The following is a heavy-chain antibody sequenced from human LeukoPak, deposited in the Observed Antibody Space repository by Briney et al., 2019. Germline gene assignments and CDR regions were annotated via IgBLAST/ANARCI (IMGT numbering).Heavy chain of an antibody. V-gene: IGHV3-48*03. CDR3: ALGTINKDYYFGMDV. Sequence: PGGSLRLSCAASGFTFSSYAMSWVRQAPGKGLEWLSYISNSGSTVFYADSIKGRFTVSRDNAKRSLYLQIESLRGDDTAVYHCALGTINKDYYFGMDVWGQGTTVTVSS. D-gene: IGHD2-8*01. CDR1: GFTFSSYA. J-gene: IGHJ6*02. CDR2: ISNSGSTV.